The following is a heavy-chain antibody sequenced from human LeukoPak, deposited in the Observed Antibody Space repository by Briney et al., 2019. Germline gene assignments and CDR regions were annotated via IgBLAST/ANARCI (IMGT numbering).Heavy chain of an antibody. CDR2: ISHDGSNK. J-gene: IGHJ4*02. CDR3: AKQLGYCSDGSCYFPY. CDR1: GFTFSSYA. Sequence: PGGSLRLSCAASGFTFSSYAMHWVRQAPGKGLEWVAVISHDGSNKYYADSVKGRFTISRDNSKSTLCLQMNSLRAEDTAVYYCAKQLGYCSDGSCYFPYWGQGTLVTVSS. V-gene: IGHV3-30-3*02. D-gene: IGHD2-15*01.